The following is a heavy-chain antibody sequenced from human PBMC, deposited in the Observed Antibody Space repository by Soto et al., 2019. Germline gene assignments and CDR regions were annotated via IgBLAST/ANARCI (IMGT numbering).Heavy chain of an antibody. D-gene: IGHD5-18*01. Sequence: QVQLVQSGAEVKKPGSSVKVPCKAPGGNFSSNGIRWVRQAPGQGLEFMGGIIPTFGTTNYAHKFRGRVTITADESTGTAYMELSSLRSDDTAVYYCAGASDSTWYNWLDPWGQGTLVTVSS. CDR2: IIPTFGTT. V-gene: IGHV1-69*01. J-gene: IGHJ5*02. CDR3: AGASDSTWYNWLDP. CDR1: GGNFSSNG.